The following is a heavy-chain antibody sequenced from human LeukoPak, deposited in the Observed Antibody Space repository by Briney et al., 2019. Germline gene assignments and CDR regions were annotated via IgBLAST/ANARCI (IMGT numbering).Heavy chain of an antibody. V-gene: IGHV3-21*01. Sequence: GGSLRLSCAASGFTFSSYSMNWVRQAPGKGLEWVSSISSSSSYIYYADSVKGRFTISRANAKNSLYLQMNSLRAEDTAVYYCARGERGLYCSSTSCYPVLGGQGTLVTVSS. J-gene: IGHJ4*02. CDR1: GFTFSSYS. CDR2: ISSSSSYI. CDR3: ARGERGLYCSSTSCYPVL. D-gene: IGHD2-2*01.